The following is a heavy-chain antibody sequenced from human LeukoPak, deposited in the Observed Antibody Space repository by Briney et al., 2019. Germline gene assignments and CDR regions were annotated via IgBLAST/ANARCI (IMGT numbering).Heavy chain of an antibody. J-gene: IGHJ6*03. Sequence: GGSLRLSCSASGFSFTSYAMNWVRQAPGKGLEWVSYITNGSSYIYYADSVGGRFSVSRDNAKNSLYLEMNSLRAEDTAVYYCARVEATTARSYYYYYMDVWGKGTTVTVSS. CDR1: GFSFTSYA. CDR3: ARVEATTARSYYYYYMDV. D-gene: IGHD1-1*01. CDR2: ITNGSSYI. V-gene: IGHV3-21*06.